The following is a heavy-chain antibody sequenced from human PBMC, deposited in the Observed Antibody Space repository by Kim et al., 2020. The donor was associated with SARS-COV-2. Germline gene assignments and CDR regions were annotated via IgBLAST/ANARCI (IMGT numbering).Heavy chain of an antibody. Sequence: GGSLRLSCAASGFTVSSNYMSWVRQAPGKGLEWVSVIYIGGSTYYADSVKGRFTISRDNSKNTLYLQMNSLRAEDTAVYYCARMIPRASWYLGYWGQGTLVTVSS. CDR3: ARMIPRASWYLGY. CDR1: GFTVSSNY. J-gene: IGHJ4*02. V-gene: IGHV3-53*01. D-gene: IGHD6-13*01. CDR2: IYIGGST.